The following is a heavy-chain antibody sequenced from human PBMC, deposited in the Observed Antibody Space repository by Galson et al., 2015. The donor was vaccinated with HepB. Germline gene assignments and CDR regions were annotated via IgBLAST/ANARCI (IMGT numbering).Heavy chain of an antibody. J-gene: IGHJ4*02. Sequence: ATLSLTCTVSGGSISSYYWSWIRQPPGKGLEWIGYIYYSGSTNYNPSLKSRVTISVDTSKNQFSLKLSSVTAADTAVYYCARAKFRVSLDYWGQGTLVTVSS. CDR2: IYYSGST. CDR3: ARAKFRVSLDY. CDR1: GGSISSYY. V-gene: IGHV4-59*12.